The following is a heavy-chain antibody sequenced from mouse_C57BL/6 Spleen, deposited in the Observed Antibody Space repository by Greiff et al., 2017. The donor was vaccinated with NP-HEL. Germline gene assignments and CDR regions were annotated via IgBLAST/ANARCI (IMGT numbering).Heavy chain of an antibody. V-gene: IGHV5-9*01. CDR2: ISGGGGNT. CDR3: ARHSTGVYYAMDY. D-gene: IGHD6-1*01. CDR1: GFTFSSYT. Sequence: EVQGVESGGGLVKPGGSLKLSCAASGFTFSSYTMSWVRQTPEKRLEWVATISGGGGNTYYPDSVKGRFTISRDNAKNTLYLQMSSLRSEDTALYYCARHSTGVYYAMDYWGQGTSVTVSS. J-gene: IGHJ4*01.